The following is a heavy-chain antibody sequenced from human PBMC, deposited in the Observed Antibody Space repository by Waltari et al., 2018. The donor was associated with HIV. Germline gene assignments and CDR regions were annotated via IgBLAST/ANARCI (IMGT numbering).Heavy chain of an antibody. Sequence: QVQLVASGGGVVQPGRSLRLSCAASGFTFSTNGLHWVGQAPGKGLEWVAVISYDGSNKSYADSVKGRFTISRDNSKNTLYLQMNSLRAEDTAVYYCANRQLVGGYNWFDPWGQGTLVTVSS. V-gene: IGHV3-30*18. CDR2: ISYDGSNK. CDR3: ANRQLVGGYNWFDP. D-gene: IGHD6-13*01. CDR1: GFTFSTNG. J-gene: IGHJ5*02.